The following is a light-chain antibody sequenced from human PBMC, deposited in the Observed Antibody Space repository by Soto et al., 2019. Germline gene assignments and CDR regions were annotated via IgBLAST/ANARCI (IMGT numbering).Light chain of an antibody. CDR3: CSYAGSYTWV. Sequence: QSALTQPRSVSGSPGQSVTISCTGTSSDVGNYNYVSWYQQHPGKAPKLMIYDVNKRPSGVPDRFSGSKSDNTASLTISGLQTEDEADYYCCSYAGSYTWVFGGGTKLTVL. CDR1: SSDVGNYNY. CDR2: DVN. V-gene: IGLV2-11*01. J-gene: IGLJ3*02.